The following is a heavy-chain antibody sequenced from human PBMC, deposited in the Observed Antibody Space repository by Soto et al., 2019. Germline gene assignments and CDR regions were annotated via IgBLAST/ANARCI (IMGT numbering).Heavy chain of an antibody. Sequence: PGGSLRLSCAASGFTFSSYSMNWVRQAPGKGLEWVSSISSSSSYIYYADSVKGRSTISRDNAKNSLYLQMNSLRAEDTAVYYCARDSAHYGSGSYFDYWGQGTLVTVSS. J-gene: IGHJ4*02. D-gene: IGHD3-10*01. V-gene: IGHV3-21*01. CDR1: GFTFSSYS. CDR2: ISSSSSYI. CDR3: ARDSAHYGSGSYFDY.